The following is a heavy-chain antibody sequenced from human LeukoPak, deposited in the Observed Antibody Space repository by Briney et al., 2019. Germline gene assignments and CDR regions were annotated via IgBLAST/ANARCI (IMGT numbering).Heavy chain of an antibody. V-gene: IGHV3-53*01. J-gene: IGHJ4*02. CDR2: IYASGGT. CDR1: GFDVNDNS. Sequence: GGSLRLSCVASGFDVNDNSMIWVRQAPGQGLEWVSIIYASGGTYHAESVKGRFNAFRDTSKNTIFLQMNNLRADDTAVYYCVRRHDYWGQGTLVTVSS. CDR3: VRRHDY.